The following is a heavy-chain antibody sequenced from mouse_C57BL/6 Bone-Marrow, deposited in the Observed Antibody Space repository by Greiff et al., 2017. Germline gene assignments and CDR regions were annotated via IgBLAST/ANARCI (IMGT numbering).Heavy chain of an antibody. CDR1: GYTFTSYW. CDR2: IHPNSGST. Sequence: QVQLQQPGAELVKPGASVKLSCKASGYTFTSYWMHWVKQRPGQGLEWIGMIHPNSGSTNYNEKFKSKATLTVDKSSSTAYMQLSSLTSEDSAVYYCARPHYSGSSYLYYFDYWGQGTTLTVSS. V-gene: IGHV1-64*01. D-gene: IGHD1-1*01. CDR3: ARPHYSGSSYLYYFDY. J-gene: IGHJ2*01.